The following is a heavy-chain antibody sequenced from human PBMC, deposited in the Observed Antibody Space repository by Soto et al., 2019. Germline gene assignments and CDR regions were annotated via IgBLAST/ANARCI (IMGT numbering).Heavy chain of an antibody. CDR3: ARDVYSYGQPYYHSGMDV. V-gene: IGHV3-30-3*01. Sequence: DKSKGHEWVAVISYDGSNKYYADSVKGRFTISRDNSKNTLYLQMNSLRAEDTAVYYCARDVYSYGQPYYHSGMDVRGQRTTVTVSS. CDR2: ISYDGSNK. D-gene: IGHD5-18*01. J-gene: IGHJ6*02.